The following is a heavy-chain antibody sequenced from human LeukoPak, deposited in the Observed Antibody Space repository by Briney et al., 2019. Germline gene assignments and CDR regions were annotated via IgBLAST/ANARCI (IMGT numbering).Heavy chain of an antibody. CDR1: GYSISSGYY. D-gene: IGHD3-22*01. CDR3: ARGRYYDSSGYYYRGYYFDY. CDR2: IYHSGST. J-gene: IGHJ4*02. Sequence: PSETLSLTCTVSGYSISSGYYWGWIRPPPGKGLEWIGSIYHSGSTYYNPSLKSLVTISVDTSKNQFSLKLSSVTAADTAVYYCARGRYYDSSGYYYRGYYFDYWGQGTLVTVSS. V-gene: IGHV4-38-2*02.